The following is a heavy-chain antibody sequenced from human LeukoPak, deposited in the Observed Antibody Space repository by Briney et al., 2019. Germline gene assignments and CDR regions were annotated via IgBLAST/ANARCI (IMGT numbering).Heavy chain of an antibody. D-gene: IGHD4-17*01. V-gene: IGHV1-46*01. CDR1: GYTFTSYY. J-gene: IGHJ4*02. CDR3: ARDPYGDYKWTHFDY. Sequence: GASVKVSCKASGYTFTSYYMHWVRQAPGQGLEWMGIINPSGGSTSYAQKFQGRVTMTRDTSTSTVYMELSSLRSEDTAVYYCARDPYGDYKWTHFDYWGLGTLVTVSS. CDR2: INPSGGST.